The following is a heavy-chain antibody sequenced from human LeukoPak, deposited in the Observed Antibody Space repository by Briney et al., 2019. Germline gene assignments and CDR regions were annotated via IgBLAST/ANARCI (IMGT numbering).Heavy chain of an antibody. V-gene: IGHV3-23*01. CDR3: AKEGLSGYYDSSGYDY. J-gene: IGHJ4*02. CDR1: GFTFSSYA. D-gene: IGHD3-22*01. Sequence: GGSLRLSCAASGFTFSSYAMSWVRQAPGKGLEWVSAISGSGGSTYYADSVKGRFTISRDNAKNSLYLQMNSLRAEDTAVYYCAKEGLSGYYDSSGYDYWGQGTLVTVSS. CDR2: ISGSGGST.